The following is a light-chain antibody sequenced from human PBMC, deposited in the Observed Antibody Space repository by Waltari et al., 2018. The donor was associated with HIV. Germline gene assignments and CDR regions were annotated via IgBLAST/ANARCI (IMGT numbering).Light chain of an antibody. CDR2: DVT. Sequence: QSALAQPPSASGSAGQSVTISCTGTSSDVGAYNYVSWYQQHPGKSPKLIIYDVTKRPAGVPDRFSGSKSGNTASLTVSGLQGEDEAEYYCSSYADSDTPVVFGGGTKLTVL. CDR1: SSDVGAYNY. J-gene: IGLJ2*01. CDR3: SSYADSDTPVV. V-gene: IGLV2-8*01.